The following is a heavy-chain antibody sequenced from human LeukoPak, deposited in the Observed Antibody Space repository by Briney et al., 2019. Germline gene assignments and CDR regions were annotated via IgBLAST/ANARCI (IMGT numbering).Heavy chain of an antibody. Sequence: GGSLRLSCAASGFTFSSYSMNWVRQAPGKGLEWVSSISSSSSYIYYADSVKGRFTISRDNSKNTLYLQMNSLRAEDTAVYYCASPQYYYDSSGMYWGQGTLVTVSS. J-gene: IGHJ4*02. V-gene: IGHV3-21*01. CDR3: ASPQYYYDSSGMY. D-gene: IGHD3-22*01. CDR1: GFTFSSYS. CDR2: ISSSSSYI.